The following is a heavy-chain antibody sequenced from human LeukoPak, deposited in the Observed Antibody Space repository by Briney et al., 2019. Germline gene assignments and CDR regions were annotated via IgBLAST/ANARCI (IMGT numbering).Heavy chain of an antibody. CDR1: GFTFRSFE. V-gene: IGHV3-48*03. Sequence: PGGSLRLSCAASGFTFRSFEMNWVRQAPGKGLEWVSYISSSGSSKYYADSVRGRFTISRDNAKNSLYLQMNSLRAEDTAVYYCARGPAAMVNFDYWGQGTLVTVSS. CDR3: ARGPAAMVNFDY. J-gene: IGHJ4*02. D-gene: IGHD5-18*01. CDR2: ISSSGSSK.